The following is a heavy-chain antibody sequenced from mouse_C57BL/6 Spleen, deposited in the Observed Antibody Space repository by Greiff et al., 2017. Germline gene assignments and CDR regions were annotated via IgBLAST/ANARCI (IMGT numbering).Heavy chain of an antibody. V-gene: IGHV1-9*01. Sequence: QVQLQQSGAELMKPGASVKLSCKATGYTFTGYWIEWVKQRPGHGLEWIGEILPGSGSTNYNEKLKGMATFTADPHSNIAYMQLSSLTTEDSAICSWARILYGNYEGYYAMDDWGQGTSVTVSS. D-gene: IGHD2-1*01. CDR2: ILPGSGST. J-gene: IGHJ4*01. CDR3: ARILYGNYEGYYAMDD. CDR1: GYTFTGYW.